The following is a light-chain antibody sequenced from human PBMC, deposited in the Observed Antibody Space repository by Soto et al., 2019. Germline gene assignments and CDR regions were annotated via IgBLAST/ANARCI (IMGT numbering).Light chain of an antibody. CDR3: QQYDNWPPWT. J-gene: IGKJ1*01. Sequence: ELVMTHSPATLSVSPGERATLSCRASQSVRSNLAWYQQKPGQAPRLLIYGASTRATGIPARFSGSGSGTEFTLTIGSLQSEDFAVYYCQQYDNWPPWTFGQGTKVDI. V-gene: IGKV3-15*01. CDR2: GAS. CDR1: QSVRSN.